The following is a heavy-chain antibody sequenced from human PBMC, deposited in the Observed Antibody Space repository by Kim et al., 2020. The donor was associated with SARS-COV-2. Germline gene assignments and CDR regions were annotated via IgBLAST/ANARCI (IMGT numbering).Heavy chain of an antibody. D-gene: IGHD3-10*01. CDR2: ISSSHCGS. CDR3: ANGAGY. V-gene: IGHV3-23*01. J-gene: IGHJ4*02. Sequence: GGSLRLSCVASGFTFNKNSMYWVRQAPGKGLEWVATISSSHCGSYYADSVQGRFTISNDNSKNTVFLQMNSLSAEDTAIYYCANGAGYWGQGILVTVTS. CDR1: GFTFNKNS.